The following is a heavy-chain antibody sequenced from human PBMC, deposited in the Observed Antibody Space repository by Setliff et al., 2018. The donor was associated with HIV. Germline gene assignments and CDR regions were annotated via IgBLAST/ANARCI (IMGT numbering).Heavy chain of an antibody. V-gene: IGHV1-24*01. D-gene: IGHD3-22*01. CDR2: FDPEYDKT. CDR1: GYTLTELS. J-gene: IGHJ3*02. CDR3: ATRAYDSSGYLRSRVSGAAFDI. Sequence: ASVKVSCKVSGYTLTELSIHWVQQAPGKGLEWMGGFDPEYDKTFYAQKFQGRVTMSEDTSTDTAYMELTSLRSEDTAVYYCATRAYDSSGYLRSRVSGAAFDIWGQGTMVTVSS.